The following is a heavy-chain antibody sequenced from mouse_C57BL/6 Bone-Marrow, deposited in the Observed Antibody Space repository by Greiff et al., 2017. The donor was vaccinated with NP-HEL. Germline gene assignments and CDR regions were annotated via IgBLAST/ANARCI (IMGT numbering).Heavy chain of an antibody. Sequence: VKLMESGPGLVQPSQSLSITCTVSGFSLTSYGVHWVRQSPGKGLEWLGVIWSGGSTDYNAAFISRLSISKDNSKSQVFFKMNSLQADDTAIYYCSIYYGNYAAMDYWGQGTSVTVSS. J-gene: IGHJ4*01. CDR3: SIYYGNYAAMDY. CDR2: IWSGGST. V-gene: IGHV2-2*01. D-gene: IGHD2-1*01. CDR1: GFSLTSYG.